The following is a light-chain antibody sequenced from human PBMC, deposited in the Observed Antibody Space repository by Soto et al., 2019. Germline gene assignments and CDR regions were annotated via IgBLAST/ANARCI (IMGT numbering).Light chain of an antibody. CDR2: SDN. CDR3: ATWDSSLSVL. CDR1: SSNIGSNY. J-gene: IGLJ3*02. Sequence: QSVLTQPPSASGTPGQRVTISCSGSSSNIGSNYVYWYQQLPGTAPKLLIYSDNQRPSGVPDRFSGSKSGTSASLAISGLRSEDEADYYCATWDSSLSVLFGGGTKVTVL. V-gene: IGLV1-47*02.